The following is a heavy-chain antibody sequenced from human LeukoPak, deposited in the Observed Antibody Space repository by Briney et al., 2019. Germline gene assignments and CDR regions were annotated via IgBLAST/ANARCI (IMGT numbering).Heavy chain of an antibody. CDR2: ISSSGSTI. CDR1: GFTFSDYY. V-gene: IGHV3-11*01. D-gene: IGHD5-12*01. Sequence: GGSLRLSCAASGFTFSDYYMSWIRQAPGKGLEWVSYISSSGSTIYYADSVKGRFTISRDNAKNSLYLQMNSLRAEDTAVYYCARVPRVATIEKGWFDPWGQGTLVTVSS. J-gene: IGHJ5*02. CDR3: ARVPRVATIEKGWFDP.